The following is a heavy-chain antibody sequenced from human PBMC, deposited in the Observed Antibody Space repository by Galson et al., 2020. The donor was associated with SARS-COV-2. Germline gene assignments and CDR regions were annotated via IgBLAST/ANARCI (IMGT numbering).Heavy chain of an antibody. Sequence: AASVTVSCKVSGYTLTELSMHWVRQAPGKGLEWMGGFDPEDGETIYAQKFQGRVTMTEDTSTDTAYMELSSLRSEDTAVYYCATTVVLRFLEWLLPPSQSLDYWGQGTLVTVSA. CDR2: FDPEDGET. CDR3: ATTVVLRFLEWLLPPSQSLDY. V-gene: IGHV1-24*01. J-gene: IGHJ4*02. CDR1: GYTLTELS. D-gene: IGHD3-3*01.